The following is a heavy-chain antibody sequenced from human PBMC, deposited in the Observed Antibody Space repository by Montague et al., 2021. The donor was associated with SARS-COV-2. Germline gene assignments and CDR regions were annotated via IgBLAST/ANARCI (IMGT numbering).Heavy chain of an antibody. CDR3: ARDGSLRFVILVGPRRNYYGMDV. D-gene: IGHD3/OR15-3a*01. Sequence: SETLSLTCTVSGGSISSSSYYWGWIRQPPGKGLEWIGSIYYSGSTYYNPSLKSRVTISVDTSKNQFSLKLSSVTAADTAVYYCARDGSLRFVILVGPRRNYYGMDVWGQGTPVTVSS. CDR2: IYYSGST. CDR1: GGSISSSSYY. V-gene: IGHV4-39*07. J-gene: IGHJ6*02.